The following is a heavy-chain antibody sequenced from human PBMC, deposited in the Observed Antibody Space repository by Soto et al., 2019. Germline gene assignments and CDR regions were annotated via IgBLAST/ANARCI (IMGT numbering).Heavy chain of an antibody. V-gene: IGHV3-23*01. CDR2: FSGANNNT. CDR3: ARGGQIGY. CDR1: GFTFSTHA. J-gene: IGHJ4*02. Sequence: EVQLLESGGGLVQPGGSLRLSCAASGFTFSTHAMTWVRQAPGKGLEWVSAFSGANNNTYYADSVKGRFTISRDNSKNTLYLQMNSLRVDDTAVYYCARGGQIGYWGQVTLVTVSS.